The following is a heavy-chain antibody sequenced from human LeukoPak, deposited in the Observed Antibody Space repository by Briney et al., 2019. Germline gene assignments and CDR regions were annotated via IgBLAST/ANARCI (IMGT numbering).Heavy chain of an antibody. CDR1: GGTFSSYA. CDR3: ARAGPTLQHDAFDI. Sequence: SVKVSCKASGGTFSSYAISWVRQASGQGLEWMGGIIPIFGTANYAQKFQGRVTITADKSTSTAYMELSSLRSEDTAVYYCARAGPTLQHDAFDIWGQGTMVTVSS. CDR2: IIPIFGTA. J-gene: IGHJ3*02. D-gene: IGHD6-13*01. V-gene: IGHV1-69*06.